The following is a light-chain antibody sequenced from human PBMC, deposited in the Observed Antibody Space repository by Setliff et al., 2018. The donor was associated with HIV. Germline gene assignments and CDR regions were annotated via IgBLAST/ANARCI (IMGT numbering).Light chain of an antibody. Sequence: QSALTQPASVSGSPGQSITISCTGTSSDVGGYNYVSWYQQHPGKAPKLMISDVSKRPSGVSSRFSGSKSGNTASLTISGLQTEDEADYYCSSYTSSSTYVFGTGTKVTGL. CDR1: SSDVGGYNY. CDR2: DVS. V-gene: IGLV2-14*01. J-gene: IGLJ1*01. CDR3: SSYTSSSTYV.